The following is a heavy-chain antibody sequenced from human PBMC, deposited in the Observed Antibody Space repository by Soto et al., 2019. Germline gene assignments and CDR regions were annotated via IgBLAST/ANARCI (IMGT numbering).Heavy chain of an antibody. CDR1: GYTFTGYY. Sequence: ASVKVSCKASGYTFTGYYMHWVRQATGQGLEWMGWINPNSGGTNSSPQFQGSCTMTRDTSINTTYMELSRLISGETTVYYCARGTSNYYYYYYGSDVWGQGTRVTVSS. D-gene: IGHD1-7*01. J-gene: IGHJ6*02. V-gene: IGHV1-2*02. CDR3: ARGTSNYYYYYYGSDV. CDR2: INPNSGGT.